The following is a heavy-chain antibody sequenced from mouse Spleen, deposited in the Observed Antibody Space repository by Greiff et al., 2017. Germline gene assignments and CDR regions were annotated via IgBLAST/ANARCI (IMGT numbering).Heavy chain of an antibody. J-gene: IGHJ3*01. D-gene: IGHD1-1*02. Sequence: EVKLVESGPGLVKPSQSLSLTCSVTGYSITSGYYWNWIRQFPGNKLEWMGYISYDGSNNYNPSLKNRIPITRDTSKNQFLLKLNSVTTEDTATYYCARGDYGQGWFAYWGQGTLVTVSA. V-gene: IGHV3-6*01. CDR1: GYSITSGYY. CDR3: ARGDYGQGWFAY. CDR2: ISYDGSN.